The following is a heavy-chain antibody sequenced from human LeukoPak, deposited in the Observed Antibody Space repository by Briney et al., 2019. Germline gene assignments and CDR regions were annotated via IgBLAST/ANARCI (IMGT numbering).Heavy chain of an antibody. CDR3: AKSMVLVVPGAMYVY. CDR1: GFTFNNYA. CDR2: IGDSGERA. D-gene: IGHD2-2*01. Sequence: PGGSLRLSCVASGFTFNNYAMSWVRQAPGKGLEWVSGIGDSGERAYYADSVKGRFSISRDNSRNTLYLQMNSLRAEDTALYFCAKSMVLVVPGAMYVYWGQGTRVTVSS. V-gene: IGHV3-23*01. J-gene: IGHJ4*02.